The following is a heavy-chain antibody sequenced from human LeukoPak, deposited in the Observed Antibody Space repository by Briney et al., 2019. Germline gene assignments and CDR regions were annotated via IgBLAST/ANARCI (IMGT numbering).Heavy chain of an antibody. V-gene: IGHV4-59*08. CDR3: ARHRYSGSFINY. Sequence: SETLSLTCTVSGGSISSYYWSWIRQPPGKGLEWIGYIYYSGSTNYNPSLKSRVTISVDTSKNQFSLKLSSVTAADTAVYYCARHRYSGSFINYWGQGTLVTVSS. D-gene: IGHD1-26*01. J-gene: IGHJ4*02. CDR2: IYYSGST. CDR1: GGSISSYY.